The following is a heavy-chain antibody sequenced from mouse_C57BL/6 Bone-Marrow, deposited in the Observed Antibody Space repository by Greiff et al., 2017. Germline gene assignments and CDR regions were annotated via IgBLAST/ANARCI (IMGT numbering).Heavy chain of an antibody. CDR3: TTKYYGSSYLYYAMDY. CDR2: IDPENGDT. CDR1: GFNIKDDY. V-gene: IGHV14-4*01. Sequence: DVKLQESGAELVRPGASVKLSCTASGFNIKDDYMHWVKQRPEQGLEWIGWIDPENGDTEYASKVQGKATITADKSSNTAYLQLSSLTSEDTAVYYWTTKYYGSSYLYYAMDYWGQGTSVTVSS. J-gene: IGHJ4*01. D-gene: IGHD1-1*01.